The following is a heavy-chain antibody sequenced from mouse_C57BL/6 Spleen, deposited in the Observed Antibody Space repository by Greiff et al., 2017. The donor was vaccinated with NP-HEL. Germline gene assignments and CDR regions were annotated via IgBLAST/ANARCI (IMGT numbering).Heavy chain of an antibody. CDR2: IYPGSGST. D-gene: IGHD1-1*01. CDR3: ARVDYGSSFFGG. Sequence: QVQLQQPGAELVKPGASVKMSCKASGYTFTSYWITWVKQRPGQGLEWIGDIYPGSGSTNYNEKFKSKATLTVDTSSSTAYMQLSSLTSEDSAVYYCARVDYGSSFFGGWGKGTLVTVAA. V-gene: IGHV1-55*01. J-gene: IGHJ3*01. CDR1: GYTFTSYW.